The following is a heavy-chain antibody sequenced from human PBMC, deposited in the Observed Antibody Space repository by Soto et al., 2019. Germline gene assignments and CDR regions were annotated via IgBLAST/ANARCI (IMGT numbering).Heavy chain of an antibody. CDR2: ISYDGSNK. CDR1: GFTFSSYG. J-gene: IGHJ4*02. D-gene: IGHD3-10*01. Sequence: QVQLLESGGGVVQPGRSLRLSCAASGFTFSSYGVHWVRQAPGKGLEWVAVISYDGSNKYYADSVKGRFTISRDNSKNTLYLQMNSLRAEDTAVYYCAKGLLWFGEFLSSFDYWGQGTLVTVSS. V-gene: IGHV3-30*18. CDR3: AKGLLWFGEFLSSFDY.